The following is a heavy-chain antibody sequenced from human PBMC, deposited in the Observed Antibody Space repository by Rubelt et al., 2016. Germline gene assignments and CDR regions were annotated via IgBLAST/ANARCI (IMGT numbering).Heavy chain of an antibody. CDR2: ISSSSSTI. J-gene: IGHJ6*02. D-gene: IGHD5-18*01. V-gene: IGHV3-48*02. CDR3: ASGIQLWLEGPLDV. CDR1: GFTFSSYS. Sequence: EVQLVESGGGLVQPGGSLRLSCAASGFTFSSYSMNWVRQAPGKGLEWVSYISSSSSTIYYADSVKGRFTISRDNAKNSLYLQMNSLRDEDTAVYYCASGIQLWLEGPLDVWGQGTTVTVSS.